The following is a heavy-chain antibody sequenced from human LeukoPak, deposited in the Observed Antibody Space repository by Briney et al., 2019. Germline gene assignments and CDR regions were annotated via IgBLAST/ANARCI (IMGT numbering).Heavy chain of an antibody. CDR2: ISYDGTNK. CDR1: GFTFSSYA. D-gene: IGHD3-3*01. J-gene: IGHJ4*02. Sequence: GGSLRLSCAASGFTFSSYAMHWVRQAPGKGLEWVAVISYDGTNKYYADSVKGRFTISRDNSKNTLYLQMNSLGAEDTALYYCAKETDFWSGYKPFDYWGQGTLVTVSS. V-gene: IGHV3-30-3*01. CDR3: AKETDFWSGYKPFDY.